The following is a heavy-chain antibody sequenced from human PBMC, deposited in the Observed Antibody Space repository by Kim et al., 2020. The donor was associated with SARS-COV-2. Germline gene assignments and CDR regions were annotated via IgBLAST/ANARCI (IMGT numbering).Heavy chain of an antibody. V-gene: IGHV3-30*04. J-gene: IGHJ4*02. CDR2: ISYDGTYI. Sequence: GGSLRLSCAASGFSLSDYALYWVRQPPGKGLEWVAVISYDGTYIYYAQSVRGRFIISRDNSNHTFFLQMNDLKPEDTAMYYCTRELTGDSFLRGYWGQGSLVIVSS. CDR3: TRELTGDSFLRGY. CDR1: GFSLSDYA. D-gene: IGHD2-21*01.